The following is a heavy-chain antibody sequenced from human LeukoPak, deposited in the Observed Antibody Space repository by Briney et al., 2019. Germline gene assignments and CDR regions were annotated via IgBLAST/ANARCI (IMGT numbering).Heavy chain of an antibody. CDR1: GFTFSTNS. D-gene: IGHD4-17*01. Sequence: GGSLRLSCAASGFTFSTNSMNWVRQAPGKGLEWVSTISDRSDKTYYADSVRGRFTISRDNSKNTLFLQMNSLRAEDTAVYYCAKPSYGDPLDAFDIWGQGTMVTVSS. CDR3: AKPSYGDPLDAFDI. V-gene: IGHV3-23*01. CDR2: ISDRSDKT. J-gene: IGHJ3*02.